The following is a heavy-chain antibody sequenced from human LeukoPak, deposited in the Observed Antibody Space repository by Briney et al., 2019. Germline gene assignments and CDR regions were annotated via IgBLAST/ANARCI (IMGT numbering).Heavy chain of an antibody. CDR1: GFTSSSYS. Sequence: GGSLRLSCAASGFTSSSYSMNWVRQAPGKGLEWVSYISSSSSTIYYADSVKGRFTISRDNAKNSLYLQMNSLRAEDTAVYYCARDAPYYYDSRYFDYWGQGTLVTVSS. D-gene: IGHD3-22*01. J-gene: IGHJ4*02. V-gene: IGHV3-48*01. CDR2: ISSSSSTI. CDR3: ARDAPYYYDSRYFDY.